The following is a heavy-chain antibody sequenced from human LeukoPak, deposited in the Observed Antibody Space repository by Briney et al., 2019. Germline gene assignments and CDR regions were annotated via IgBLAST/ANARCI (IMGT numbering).Heavy chain of an antibody. CDR2: IDTDGTGT. D-gene: IGHD6-19*01. CDR1: GFTFSSYW. Sequence: PGGSLRLSCAASGFTFSSYWMHWVRQVPGKGLVWVSRIDTDGTGTSYADSVKGRFTVSRDNAKNTLYLQMISLSAEDTAVYYCTRLGGSSGVDYWGQGTLVTVSS. V-gene: IGHV3-74*01. J-gene: IGHJ4*02. CDR3: TRLGGSSGVDY.